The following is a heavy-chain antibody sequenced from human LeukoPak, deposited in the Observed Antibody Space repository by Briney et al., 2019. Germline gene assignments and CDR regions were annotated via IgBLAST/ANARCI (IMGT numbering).Heavy chain of an antibody. CDR1: GGTFSSYA. V-gene: IGHV1-8*03. CDR2: MNPNSGNT. D-gene: IGHD3-22*01. CDR3: ARGGDYDSSGFGY. Sequence: ASVKVSCKASGGTFSSYAISWVRQATGQGLEWMGWMNPNSGNTGYAQKFQGRVTITRNTSISTAYMELSSLRSEDTAVYYCARGGDYDSSGFGYWGQGTLVTVSS. J-gene: IGHJ4*02.